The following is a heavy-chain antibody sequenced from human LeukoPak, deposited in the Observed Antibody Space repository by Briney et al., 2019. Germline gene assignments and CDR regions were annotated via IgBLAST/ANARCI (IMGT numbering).Heavy chain of an antibody. Sequence: ASVKVSCKASGYTFTSYGISWVRQAPGQGLEWMGWISAYNGNTNYAQKLQGRVTMTTDTSTSTAYMELSSLRSEDTAVYYCARPSVAGSRPLFFDYWGQGTLVTVSS. V-gene: IGHV1-18*01. D-gene: IGHD6-19*01. CDR3: ARPSVAGSRPLFFDY. CDR2: ISAYNGNT. J-gene: IGHJ4*02. CDR1: GYTFTSYG.